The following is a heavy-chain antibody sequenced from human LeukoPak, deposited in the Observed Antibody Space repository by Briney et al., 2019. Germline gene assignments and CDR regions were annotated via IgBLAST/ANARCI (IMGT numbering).Heavy chain of an antibody. Sequence: GGSLRLSCTASGFTFNNYAMAWVRQAPGKGLEWVSAITGSGASTNYADSVKGRFTISRDNSKNTIYLQMNSLRAEDTAKYYCAKRSSISSGYFDFWGRGTLVTVSS. CDR3: AKRSSISSGYFDF. CDR1: GFTFNNYA. J-gene: IGHJ4*02. CDR2: ITGSGAST. D-gene: IGHD3-22*01. V-gene: IGHV3-23*01.